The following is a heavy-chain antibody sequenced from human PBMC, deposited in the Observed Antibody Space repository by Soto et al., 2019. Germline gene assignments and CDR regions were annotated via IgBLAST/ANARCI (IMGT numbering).Heavy chain of an antibody. CDR1: GGSISSSSYY. Sequence: QLQLQESGPGLVKPSETLSLTCTVSGGSISSSSYYWGWIRQPPGKGLEWIGSIYYSGSTYYNPSLKSRVTISVDTSKNQFSLKLSSVTAADTAVYYCARLPKYYDILTGYSLAVRPGDFDYWGQGTLVTVSS. D-gene: IGHD3-9*01. CDR2: IYYSGST. CDR3: ARLPKYYDILTGYSLAVRPGDFDY. J-gene: IGHJ4*02. V-gene: IGHV4-39*01.